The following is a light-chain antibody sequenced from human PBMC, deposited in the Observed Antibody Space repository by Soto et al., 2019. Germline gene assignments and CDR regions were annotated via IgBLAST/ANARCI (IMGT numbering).Light chain of an antibody. CDR1: SGSIASGY. CDR2: EDN. Sequence: NFMLTQPHSVSESPGKTVTISCTGSSGSIASGYVQWYQQRPGSAPTTLIYEDNQRPAGVPDRFSGSIDSSSNSASLTISGLRPEDEADYYCQSSDGNNMVFGGGTKLNVL. J-gene: IGLJ2*01. CDR3: QSSDGNNMV. V-gene: IGLV6-57*02.